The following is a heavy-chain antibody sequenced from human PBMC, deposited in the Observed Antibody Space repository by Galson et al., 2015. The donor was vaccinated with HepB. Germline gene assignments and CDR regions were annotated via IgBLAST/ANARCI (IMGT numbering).Heavy chain of an antibody. CDR3: ARDWYGGIAAGGPFDY. J-gene: IGHJ4*02. CDR1: GFTFSSYG. Sequence: SLRLSCAASGFTFSSYGMHWVRQAPGKGLEWVAVIWYDGSNKYYADSVKGRFTISRDNSKNTLYLQMNSLRAEDTAVYYCARDWYGGIAAGGPFDYWGQGTLVTVSS. CDR2: IWYDGSNK. D-gene: IGHD6-13*01. V-gene: IGHV3-33*01.